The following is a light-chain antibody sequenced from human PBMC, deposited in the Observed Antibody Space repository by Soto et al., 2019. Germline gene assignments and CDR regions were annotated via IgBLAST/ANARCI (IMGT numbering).Light chain of an antibody. J-gene: IGLJ3*02. CDR3: AAWDDSLSGWV. V-gene: IGLV1-47*01. CDR1: SSNIGDNY. CDR2: RNY. Sequence: QSVLTQSPSASGTPGQRVTISCSGSSSNIGDNYVYWYQQLTGTAPKLLIYRNYQRPSGVPDRFSGSKSGTSASLAISGLRSDDEADYYCAAWDDSLSGWVFGGGTKVTVL.